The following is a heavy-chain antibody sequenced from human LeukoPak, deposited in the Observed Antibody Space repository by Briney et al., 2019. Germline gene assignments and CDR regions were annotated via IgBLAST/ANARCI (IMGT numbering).Heavy chain of an antibody. V-gene: IGHV3-23*01. CDR2: ISGSGGST. D-gene: IGHD3-3*01. J-gene: IGHJ4*02. Sequence: GGSLRLSCAASGFTFSSYAMSWVRQAPGKGLEWVSAISGSGGSTYYADSVKGRFTISRDNSKNTLYLQMNSLRAEDTAVYYCARGLAPYYDFWSGYYAPGSYFDYWGQGTLVTVSS. CDR3: ARGLAPYYDFWSGYYAPGSYFDY. CDR1: GFTFSSYA.